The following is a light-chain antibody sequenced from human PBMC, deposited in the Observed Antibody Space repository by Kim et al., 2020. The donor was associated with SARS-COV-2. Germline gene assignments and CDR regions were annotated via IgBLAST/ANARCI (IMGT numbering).Light chain of an antibody. CDR3: SSYTSSKTWV. J-gene: IGLJ3*02. V-gene: IGLV2-14*03. Sequence: GQSIPISCTGTNSDIGGYNLVSWYQQHPGKAPQLMIYDVTKRPSGVSNRFSGSKSGNTASLTISGLQAEDEADYYCSSYTSSKTWVFGGGTQLTVL. CDR2: DVT. CDR1: NSDIGGYNL.